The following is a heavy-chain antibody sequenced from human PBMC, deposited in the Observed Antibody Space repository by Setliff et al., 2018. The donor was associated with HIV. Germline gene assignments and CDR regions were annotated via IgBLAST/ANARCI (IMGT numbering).Heavy chain of an antibody. CDR3: ARSLRYFDWSLRRPSHDAFDF. J-gene: IGHJ3*01. V-gene: IGHV4-38-2*02. Sequence: SETLSLTCTVTGYSISSGYYWAWIRQPPGKGLEWIGHIYHAGNTYYNPSLKSRVTISVDTSKNQFSLKLSFVTAADTAVYYCARSLRYFDWSLRRPSHDAFDFWGQGTMVTVSS. D-gene: IGHD3-9*01. CDR2: IYHAGNT. CDR1: GYSISSGYY.